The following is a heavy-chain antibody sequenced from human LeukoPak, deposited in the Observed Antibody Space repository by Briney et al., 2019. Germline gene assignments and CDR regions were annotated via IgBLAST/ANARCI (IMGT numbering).Heavy chain of an antibody. CDR2: IRSKANSYAT. CDR3: TRQGGVAPDPDYYYYMDV. V-gene: IGHV3-73*01. CDR1: GFTFSGSA. D-gene: IGHD2-15*01. Sequence: PGGSLKLSCAASGFTFSGSAMHWVRQASGKGLEWVGRIRSKANSYATAYAASVKGRFTISRDDSKNTAYLQMNSLKTEDTAVYYCTRQGGVAPDPDYYYYMDVWGKGTTVTISS. J-gene: IGHJ6*03.